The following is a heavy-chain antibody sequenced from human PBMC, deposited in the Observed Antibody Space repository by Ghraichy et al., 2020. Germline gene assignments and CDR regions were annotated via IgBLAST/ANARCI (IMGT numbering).Heavy chain of an antibody. V-gene: IGHV3-23*01. D-gene: IGHD4-23*01. CDR3: AKVSPYGGNPS. CDR1: GFTFSSYA. CDR2: ISGNGINT. Sequence: GSLRLSCAASGFTFSSYAMSWVRQAPGKGLEWVSAISGNGINTYYADSVKGRFTISRDNSKNTLYLQMNSLRAEDTAVYYCAKVSPYGGNPSWGQGTMVTVSS. J-gene: IGHJ3*01.